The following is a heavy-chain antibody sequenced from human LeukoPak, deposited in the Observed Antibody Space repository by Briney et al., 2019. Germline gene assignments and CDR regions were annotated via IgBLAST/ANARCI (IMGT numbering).Heavy chain of an antibody. CDR1: GFNFDTFA. Sequence: PGRSPRLSCVGSGFNFDTFAMHWVRQTPCKGLEWLAVISYDGSDTYYADSVKGRFTVSRDNSRYSLFLDLNSLRADDAAVYYCARDPLAAAGPPYYYYYMDVWGRGTTVTVSS. V-gene: IGHV3-30-3*01. D-gene: IGHD6-13*01. CDR3: ARDPLAAAGPPYYYYYMDV. J-gene: IGHJ6*03. CDR2: ISYDGSDT.